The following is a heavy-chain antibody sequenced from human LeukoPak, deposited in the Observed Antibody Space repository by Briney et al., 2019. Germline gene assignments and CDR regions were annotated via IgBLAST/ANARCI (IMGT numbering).Heavy chain of an antibody. D-gene: IGHD3-10*01. V-gene: IGHV3-30*18. CDR2: ISYDGSNK. J-gene: IGHJ4*02. Sequence: PGGSLRLSCAASGFTFSSYGMHWVRQAPGKGLEWVAVISYDGSNKYYADSVKGRFTISRDNSKNTLYLQMNSLRAEDTAVYYCAKDLITIVRGVTPDYWGQGTLVTVSS. CDR3: AKDLITIVRGVTPDY. CDR1: GFTFSSYG.